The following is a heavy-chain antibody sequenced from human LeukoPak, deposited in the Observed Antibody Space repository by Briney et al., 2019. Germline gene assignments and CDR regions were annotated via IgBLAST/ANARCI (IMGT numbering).Heavy chain of an antibody. CDR1: GFTFSRFP. D-gene: IGHD5-12*01. V-gene: IGHV3-30*01. CDR3: ARGKSDSSGYDYILDY. CDR2: FSYDGITT. J-gene: IGHJ4*02. Sequence: GGSLRLSCAASGFTFSRFPFHWVRQAPGKGLEWVALFSYDGITTHYAASVKGRFTVSRDDSKNTLYLQMNGLRAEDTAVYYCARGKSDSSGYDYILDYWGQGTLVTVSS.